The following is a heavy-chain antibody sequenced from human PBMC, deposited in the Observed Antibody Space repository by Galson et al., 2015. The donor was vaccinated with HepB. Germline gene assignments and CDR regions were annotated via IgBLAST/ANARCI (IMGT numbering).Heavy chain of an antibody. V-gene: IGHV3-15*01. CDR2: IKSKTDGGTT. CDR1: GFAFSNAW. CDR3: TTDPGSVSYYVWGNYYMDV. Sequence: SLRLSCSASGFAFSNAWMSWVRQAPGKGLEWVGRIKSKTDGGTTDYAAPVKGRFTISRDDSKNTLYLQMNSLKTEDTAVYYCTTDPGSVSYYVWGNYYMDVWGKGTTDTVSS. D-gene: IGHD3-10*01. J-gene: IGHJ6*03.